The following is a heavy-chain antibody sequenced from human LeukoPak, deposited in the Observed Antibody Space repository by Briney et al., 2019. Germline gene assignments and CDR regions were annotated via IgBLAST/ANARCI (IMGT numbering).Heavy chain of an antibody. CDR1: GGSFSGYY. CDR3: ARDALDTTMNI. Sequence: PSETLSLTCAVYGGSFSGYYWSWIRQPPGKGLEWIGEINHSGSTNYNPSLKSRVTISVDTSKNQFSLKLSSVTAADTAVYYCARDALDTTMNIWGQGALVTVSS. D-gene: IGHD5-18*01. CDR2: INHSGST. V-gene: IGHV4-34*01. J-gene: IGHJ4*02.